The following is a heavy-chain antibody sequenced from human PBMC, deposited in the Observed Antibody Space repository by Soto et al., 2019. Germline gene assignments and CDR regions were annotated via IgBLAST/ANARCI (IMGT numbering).Heavy chain of an antibody. CDR1: GDSVSSGDYY. CDR2: VYFSGST. J-gene: IGHJ5*02. D-gene: IGHD3-16*01. CDR3: ARIPVDTYMIYWSDP. Sequence: TLSLTCSVSGDSVSSGDYYWSWIRQPPGKGLGWIGHVYFSGSTNYIPSLKSRLTMSVDTAKNQFSLKLNSVTAADTAVYYCARIPVDTYMIYWSDPWGQGTQVTVSS. V-gene: IGHV4-61*08.